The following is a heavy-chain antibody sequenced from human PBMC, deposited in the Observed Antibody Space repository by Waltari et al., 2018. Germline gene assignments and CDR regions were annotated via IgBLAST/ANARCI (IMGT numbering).Heavy chain of an antibody. CDR3: ARTPHYGDYLLDFWYFDL. V-gene: IGHV2-70*01. CDR1: GFSLSTSGMC. D-gene: IGHD4-17*01. Sequence: QVTLRESGPALVKPTQTLTLTCTFSGFSLSTSGMCVSWIRQPPGKALEWLALIDWDDDKYYSTSLKTRLTISKDTSKNQVVLTMTNMDPVDTATYYCARTPHYGDYLLDFWYFDLWGRGTLVTVSS. J-gene: IGHJ2*01. CDR2: IDWDDDK.